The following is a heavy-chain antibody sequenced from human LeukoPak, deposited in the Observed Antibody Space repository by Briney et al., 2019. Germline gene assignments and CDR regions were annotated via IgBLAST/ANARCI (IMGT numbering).Heavy chain of an antibody. CDR1: GFTFSNYA. V-gene: IGHV3-23*01. Sequence: GGSLRLPCAASGFTFSNYAMSWVRQAPGKGLEWLSGISDSGVGTSYADSVKGRFTISRDNSKNTLYLQMNSLRAEDTAVYYCAKVSVGGYLDYWGQGTLVTVSS. CDR3: AKVSVGGYLDY. CDR2: ISDSGVGT. J-gene: IGHJ4*02. D-gene: IGHD1-26*01.